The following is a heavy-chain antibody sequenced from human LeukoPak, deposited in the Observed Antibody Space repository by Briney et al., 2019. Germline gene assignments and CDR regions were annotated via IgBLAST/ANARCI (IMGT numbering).Heavy chain of an antibody. Sequence: PSETLSLTCAVYGGSFSGYYWSWIRQPPGKGLEWIGEINHSGSTNYNPSLKSRVTISVDTSKNQFSLKLSSVTAADTAVYYCARVGGYYDSSGYYYYYYYMDVWGKGTTVTVSS. J-gene: IGHJ6*03. V-gene: IGHV4-34*01. CDR2: INHSGST. D-gene: IGHD3-22*01. CDR3: ARVGGYYDSSGYYYYYYYMDV. CDR1: GGSFSGYY.